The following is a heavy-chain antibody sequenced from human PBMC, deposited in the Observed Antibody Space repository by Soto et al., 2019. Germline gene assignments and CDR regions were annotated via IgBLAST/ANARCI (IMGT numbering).Heavy chain of an antibody. CDR1: GFTVSSNY. V-gene: IGHV3-53*01. Sequence: PGGSLRLSCAASGFTVSSNYMSWVRQAPGKGLEWVSVIYSGGSTYYADSVKGRFTISRDNSKNTLYLQMNSLRAEDTAVYYCARDLRTGYYYYGMDVWGQGTTVTVSS. CDR2: IYSGGST. CDR3: ARDLRTGYYYYGMDV. J-gene: IGHJ6*02.